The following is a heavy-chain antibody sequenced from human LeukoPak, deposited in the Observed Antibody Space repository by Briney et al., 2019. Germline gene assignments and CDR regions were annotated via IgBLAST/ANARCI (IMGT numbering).Heavy chain of an antibody. CDR3: ARDRGYYYGSGSYTN. J-gene: IGHJ4*02. V-gene: IGHV1-69*05. D-gene: IGHD3-10*01. CDR2: IIPIFGTA. CDR1: GGTFISYA. Sequence: SVKVSCMASGGTFISYAISWVRQAPGQGLEWMGGIIPIFGTANYAQKFQGRVTITTDESTSTAYMELSSLRSEDTAVYYCARDRGYYYGSGSYTNWGQGTLVTVSS.